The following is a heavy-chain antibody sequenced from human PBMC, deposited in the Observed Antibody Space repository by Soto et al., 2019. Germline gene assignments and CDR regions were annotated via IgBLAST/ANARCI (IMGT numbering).Heavy chain of an antibody. D-gene: IGHD1-1*01. CDR1: GFTFRNYA. V-gene: IGHV3-30-3*01. CDR3: ARAQGTTGCFDS. Sequence: QVRLVESGGGMVQPGKSLRLSCVTAGFTFRNYAIHWVRQGPGKGLRAVAFMPKDGNNTYYIDSVRGRFTISRDNSRNTVYLQMNSLTFEDTAVYYCARAQGTTGCFDSWGQGALVTVSS. J-gene: IGHJ4*02. CDR2: MPKDGNNT.